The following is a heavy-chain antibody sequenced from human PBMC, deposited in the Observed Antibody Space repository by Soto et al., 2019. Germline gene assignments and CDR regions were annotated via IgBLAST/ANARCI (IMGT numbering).Heavy chain of an antibody. CDR3: ARVGSPFPPDY. CDR2: VYNSGST. V-gene: IGHV4-59*12. CDR1: GGSIRSYY. J-gene: IGHJ4*02. Sequence: SETLSLTCTVFGGSIRSYYWSWVRRPPGKGLEWIGYVYNSGSTTYSPSFKSRVTISADTSRNQFSLKLTSVTAADTAVYYCARVGSPFPPDYWGQGTLVTVSS. D-gene: IGHD3-10*01.